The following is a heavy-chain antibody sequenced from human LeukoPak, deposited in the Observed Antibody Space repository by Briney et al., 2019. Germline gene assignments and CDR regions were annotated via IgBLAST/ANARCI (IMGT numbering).Heavy chain of an antibody. J-gene: IGHJ4*02. CDR2: INPNSGGT. D-gene: IGHD6-13*01. Sequence: ASVKVSCKASGYTFTGYYMHWVRQAPGQGLEWMGRINPNSGGTNYAQKFQGRVTMTRDTSISNAYMELSRLRSDDTAVYHCARDQRSSSRQRGFDYWGQGTLVTVSS. CDR1: GYTFTGYY. CDR3: ARDQRSSSRQRGFDY. V-gene: IGHV1-2*06.